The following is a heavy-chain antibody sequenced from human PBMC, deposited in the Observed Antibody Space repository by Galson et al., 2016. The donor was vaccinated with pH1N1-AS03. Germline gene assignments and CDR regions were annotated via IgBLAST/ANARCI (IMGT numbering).Heavy chain of an antibody. CDR3: ARVHVLKGFEY. V-gene: IGHV3-7*01. CDR2: IKQDGSEK. CDR1: VFTFSRFW. J-gene: IGHJ4*02. Sequence: SLRLSCAASVFTFSRFWLNWVRQTPGKGLEWVANIKQDGSEKYYVDSVKGRFTISKENAKNSLFLQMKILRAEDTAVYYCARVHVLKGFEYWGQGTLVTVAS. D-gene: IGHD3-9*01.